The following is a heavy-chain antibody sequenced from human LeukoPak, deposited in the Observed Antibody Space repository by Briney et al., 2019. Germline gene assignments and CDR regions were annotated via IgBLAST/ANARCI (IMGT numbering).Heavy chain of an antibody. Sequence: ASVKVSCKASGYIFTNYGINWVRQAPGQGLEWMGWISAYNGNTKYTQKLQDRVTMTTDSSTSTAYMELKTLSSDDTAVYFCARAGYSRFVDDLDYWGQGTLVIVCS. D-gene: IGHD1-26*01. CDR2: ISAYNGNT. CDR1: GYIFTNYG. J-gene: IGHJ4*02. V-gene: IGHV1-18*01. CDR3: ARAGYSRFVDDLDY.